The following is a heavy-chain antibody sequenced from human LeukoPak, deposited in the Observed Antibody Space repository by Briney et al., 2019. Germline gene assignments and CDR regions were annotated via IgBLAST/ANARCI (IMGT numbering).Heavy chain of an antibody. CDR1: GGSISSGGYS. CDR3: ARAEDYGEARCWFDP. CDR2: IYHSGST. J-gene: IGHJ5*02. D-gene: IGHD4-17*01. V-gene: IGHV4-30-2*01. Sequence: SETLSLTCAVSGGSISSGGYSWSWIRQPPGKGLEWIGYIYHSGSTYYNPSLKSRVTISVDRSKNQFSLKLSSVTAADTAVYYCARAEDYGEARCWFDPWGQGTLVTVSS.